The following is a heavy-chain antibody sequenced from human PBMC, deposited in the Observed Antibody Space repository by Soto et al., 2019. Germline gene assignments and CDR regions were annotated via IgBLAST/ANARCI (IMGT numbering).Heavy chain of an antibody. CDR2: ISAYNGNS. D-gene: IGHD3-22*01. Sequence: QVKLVQSGAEVKKPGASIKVSCKASGYSFATSGMTWVRQAPGQGLEWVGWISAYNGNSNYDQNLQDRVTMTTDTSTTTAYLELRNLRSDDSAVYYCARAGQYFDASGYANWGQGTLGTVSS. CDR3: ARAGQYFDASGYAN. V-gene: IGHV1-18*01. CDR1: GYSFATSG. J-gene: IGHJ4*02.